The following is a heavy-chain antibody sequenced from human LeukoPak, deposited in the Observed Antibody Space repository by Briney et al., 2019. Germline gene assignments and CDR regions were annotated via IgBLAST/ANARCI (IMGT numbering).Heavy chain of an antibody. V-gene: IGHV3-23*01. J-gene: IGHJ4*02. Sequence: GGSLRLSCAASGFTFSSLDMDWVRPAPRKGLAWVSGLSDGGGRTYYAGSVRGRFTLSRDKSKNTLYIQMNSLRAEDTAVYYWAKGARRSSGWWFFDHWGQGTLVSVSS. D-gene: IGHD6-19*01. CDR1: GFTFSSLD. CDR2: LSDGGGRT. CDR3: AKGARRSSGWWFFDH.